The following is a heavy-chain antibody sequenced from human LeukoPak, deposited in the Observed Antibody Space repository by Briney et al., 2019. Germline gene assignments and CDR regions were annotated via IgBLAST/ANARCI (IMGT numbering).Heavy chain of an antibody. CDR3: AKGYYMDV. Sequence: PGGSLRLSCAASGFTFISYWMHWVRQAPGKGLVWVSHINTDASSTSYADSVKGRFTISRDNATNTLYLQMNSPTAEDTAVYYCAKGYYMDVWGKGTTVTVSS. J-gene: IGHJ6*03. V-gene: IGHV3-74*01. CDR2: INTDASST. CDR1: GFTFISYW.